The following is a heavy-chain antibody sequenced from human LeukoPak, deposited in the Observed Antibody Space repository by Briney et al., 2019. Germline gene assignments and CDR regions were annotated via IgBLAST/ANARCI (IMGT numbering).Heavy chain of an antibody. CDR3: ARGQFSSGWYPYYFDQ. D-gene: IGHD6-13*01. CDR1: GYTFTRHD. CDR2: INLGTGYT. V-gene: IGHV1-8*01. Sequence: ASVTVSFKASGYTFTRHDISWVRQASGKGGEWMGRINLGTGYTGYAPKFQGRFTMTRDTSISTAYVELSSLTSEDTAVYYCARGQFSSGWYPYYFDQWGQGTLVTVSS. J-gene: IGHJ4*02.